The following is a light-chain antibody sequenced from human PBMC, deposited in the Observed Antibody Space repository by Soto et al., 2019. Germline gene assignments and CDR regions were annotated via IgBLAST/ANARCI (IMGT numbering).Light chain of an antibody. CDR2: WAS. CDR1: QSVLYSSNNKNY. V-gene: IGKV4-1*01. J-gene: IGKJ2*01. Sequence: IVMTQSPDSLAVSLGERATINRKSSQSVLYSSNNKNYLAWYQQKPGQPPKLLIYWASTRESGVPDRFSGSGSGTDFTLTISSLQAEDVAVYYCQHYYTTPRTFGQGTKLEIK. CDR3: QHYYTTPRT.